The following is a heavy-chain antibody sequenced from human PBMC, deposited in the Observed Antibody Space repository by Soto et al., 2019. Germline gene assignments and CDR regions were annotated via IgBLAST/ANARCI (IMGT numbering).Heavy chain of an antibody. D-gene: IGHD1-26*01. Sequence: SETLSLTCTVSGGSVSSGSYYWSWIRQPPGKGLEWIGYIYYSGSTNYNPSLKSRVTISVDTSKNQFSLKLSSVTAADTAVYYCARGSGSYPPQIDYWGQGTLVTVSS. CDR3: ARGSGSYPPQIDY. J-gene: IGHJ4*02. CDR1: GGSVSSGSYY. CDR2: IYYSGST. V-gene: IGHV4-61*01.